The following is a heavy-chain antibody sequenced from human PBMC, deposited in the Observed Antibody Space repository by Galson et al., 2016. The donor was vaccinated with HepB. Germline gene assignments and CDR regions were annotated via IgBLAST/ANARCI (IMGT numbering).Heavy chain of an antibody. CDR3: AKDSGSMIVVATTLDY. V-gene: IGHV3-23*01. CDR2: ISGSGGNT. D-gene: IGHD3-22*01. CDR1: GFTFSRYA. Sequence: SLRLSCAASGFTFSRYAMSWVRQAPGKGLEWVSGISGSGGNTYYADSVKGRFTISRDNSKNTLYLQMNSLRAEDTAVYYCAKDSGSMIVVATTLDYWGQGTLSPSPQ. J-gene: IGHJ4*02.